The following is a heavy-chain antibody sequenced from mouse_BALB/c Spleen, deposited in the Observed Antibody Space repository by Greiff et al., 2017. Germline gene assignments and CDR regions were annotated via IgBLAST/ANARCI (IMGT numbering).Heavy chain of an antibody. CDR3: ARHGRW. Sequence: EVKLQESGGGLVKPGGSLKLSCAASGFAFSSYDMSWVRQTPEKRLEWVAYISSGGGSTYYPDTVKGRFTISRDNAKNTLYLQMSSLKSEDTAMYYCARHGRWCGQGSLVTVSA. J-gene: IGHJ3*02. CDR2: ISSGGGST. CDR1: GFAFSSYD. V-gene: IGHV5-12-1*01.